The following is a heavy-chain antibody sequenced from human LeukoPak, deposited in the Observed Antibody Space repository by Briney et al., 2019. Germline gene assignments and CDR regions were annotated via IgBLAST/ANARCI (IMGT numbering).Heavy chain of an antibody. Sequence: SETLSLTCTVSGGSISSSSYYWGWLRQPPGKGLEWIGSIYYSGSTYYNPSLKSRVTISVDTSKNQFSLKLSSVTAADTAVYYCARVPPHGYNSWFDYWGQGTLVTVSS. CDR3: ARVPPHGYNSWFDY. CDR2: IYYSGST. V-gene: IGHV4-39*07. D-gene: IGHD5-24*01. J-gene: IGHJ4*02. CDR1: GGSISSSSYY.